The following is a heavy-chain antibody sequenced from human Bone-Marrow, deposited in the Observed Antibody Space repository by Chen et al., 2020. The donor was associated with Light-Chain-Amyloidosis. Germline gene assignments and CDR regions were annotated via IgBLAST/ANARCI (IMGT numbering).Heavy chain of an antibody. J-gene: IGHJ2*01. Sequence: QVQLVQPGAEVKKPGASVKVSCKVSGYILTALSMHWVRQAPGKGLEWMGGFDPEDGETIYAQKFQGRVTMTEDTSTDTAYMELSSLRSEDTAVYYCATVPPGGRSDWYFDLWGRGTLVTVSS. D-gene: IGHD6-25*01. V-gene: IGHV1-24*01. CDR1: GYILTALS. CDR3: ATVPPGGRSDWYFDL. CDR2: FDPEDGET.